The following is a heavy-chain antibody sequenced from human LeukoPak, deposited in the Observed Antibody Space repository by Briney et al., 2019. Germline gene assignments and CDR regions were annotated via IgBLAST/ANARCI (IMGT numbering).Heavy chain of an antibody. J-gene: IGHJ4*02. CDR2: IYPGDSDT. D-gene: IGHD5-18*01. V-gene: IGHV5-51*01. Sequence: GESLKISGKGSGYSFTSSWIGWVRQMPGKGLEWMGIIYPGDSDTRYSPSFQGQVTISADKSITTAYLQWSSLKASDTAMYYCARRTYSYGSPFDYWGQGTLVTVSS. CDR1: GYSFTSSW. CDR3: ARRTYSYGSPFDY.